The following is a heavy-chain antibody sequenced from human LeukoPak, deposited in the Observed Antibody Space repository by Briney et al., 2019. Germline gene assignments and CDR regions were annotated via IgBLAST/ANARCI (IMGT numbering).Heavy chain of an antibody. CDR2: IIPIFGTA. D-gene: IGHD3-10*01. V-gene: IGHV1-69*01. J-gene: IGHJ4*02. CDR1: GGTFSSYA. Sequence: GASAKVSCKASGGTFSSYAISWVRQAPGQGLEWMGGIIPIFGTANYAQKFQGRVTITADESTSTVYMELSSLRSEDTAVYYCARSSSPITMVRGVIPHFDYWGQGTLVTVSS. CDR3: ARSSSPITMVRGVIPHFDY.